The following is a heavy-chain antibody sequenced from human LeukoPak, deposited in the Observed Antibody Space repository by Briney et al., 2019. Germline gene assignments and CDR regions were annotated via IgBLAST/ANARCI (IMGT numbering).Heavy chain of an antibody. J-gene: IGHJ3*02. V-gene: IGHV5-51*01. Sequence: GESLKISCKGSGYSFTSYWIGWVRQMPRKGLEWMGIIDPADSDTRYSPSFQGQVTISADKSISTAYLKWSSLKASDTAVYYCARPGGYSGFDPDAFEIWGQGTMVTVSS. D-gene: IGHD5-12*01. CDR1: GYSFTSYW. CDR3: ARPGGYSGFDPDAFEI. CDR2: IDPADSDT.